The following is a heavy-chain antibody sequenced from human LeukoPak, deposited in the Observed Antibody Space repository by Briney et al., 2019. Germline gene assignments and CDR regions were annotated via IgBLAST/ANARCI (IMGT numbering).Heavy chain of an antibody. V-gene: IGHV3-48*01. CDR1: GVTFSDYS. J-gene: IGHJ6*02. Sequence: GGTLRLSCAASGVTFSDYSMNWIRQAPGKGREWLSFVTGSGAATYYTHSVKGRFTISRDNSKDTLHLQMISLRVEDTAAYYCARGGKSAFYPGKDVWGQGTTVTVS. CDR3: ARGGKSAFYPGKDV. D-gene: IGHD2/OR15-2a*01. CDR2: VTGSGAAT.